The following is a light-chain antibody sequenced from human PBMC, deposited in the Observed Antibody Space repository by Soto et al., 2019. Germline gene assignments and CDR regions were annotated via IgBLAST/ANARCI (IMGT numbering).Light chain of an antibody. V-gene: IGKV1-39*01. CDR3: QQSYSTPVT. CDR1: QSISSY. Sequence: DIQMTQSPSSLSASVGDRVTITCRASQSISSYLNWYQQKPGKVPKLLIYAASSLQSGVPSRFSGSGSGTDFTLTISSLQPEDFATYYCQQSYSTPVTFGQGTKVDI. J-gene: IGKJ1*01. CDR2: AAS.